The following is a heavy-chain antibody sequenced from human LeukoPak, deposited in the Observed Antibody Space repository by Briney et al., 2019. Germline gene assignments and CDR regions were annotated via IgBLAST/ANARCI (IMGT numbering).Heavy chain of an antibody. CDR3: ARDQKLGMVYYYYYMDV. J-gene: IGHJ6*03. V-gene: IGHV4-39*07. D-gene: IGHD7-27*01. CDR1: GGSISSSSYY. CDR2: IYYSGST. Sequence: SETLSLTCTVSGGSISSSSYYWGWIRQPPGKGLEWIGSIYYSGSTYYNPSLKSRVTISVDTSKNQFSLKLSSVTAADTAVYYCARDQKLGMVYYYYYMDVWGKGTTVTISS.